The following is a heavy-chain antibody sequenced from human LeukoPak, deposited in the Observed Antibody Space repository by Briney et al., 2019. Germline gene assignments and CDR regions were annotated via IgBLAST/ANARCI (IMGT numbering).Heavy chain of an antibody. CDR1: GFTFSDYY. CDR3: ASSRSYSGSYYPYDY. CDR2: ISSSGSTI. Sequence: GGSLRLSCAASGFTFSDYYMSWIRQAPGKGLEWVSYISSSGSTIYYADSVKGRFTISRDNAKNSLYLQMNSLRAEDTAVYYCASSRSYSGSYYPYDYWGQGTLVTVSS. D-gene: IGHD1-26*01. J-gene: IGHJ4*02. V-gene: IGHV3-11*01.